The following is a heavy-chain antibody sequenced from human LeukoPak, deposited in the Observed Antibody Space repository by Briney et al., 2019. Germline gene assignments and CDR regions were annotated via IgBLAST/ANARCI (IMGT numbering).Heavy chain of an antibody. CDR1: GVSISRYY. D-gene: IGHD1/OR15-1a*01. J-gene: IGHJ6*03. CDR3: ARGAADRNNYYYYIDV. V-gene: IGHV4-4*07. Sequence: SETLSLTCTVSGVSISRYYWSWIRQPAGKGLEWIGRIYSSGSTTYNPSLKSRFTISVDTSKNQFSLKLTSVTAADTAVYYCARGAADRNNYYYYIDVWGKGTTVTVSS. CDR2: IYSSGST.